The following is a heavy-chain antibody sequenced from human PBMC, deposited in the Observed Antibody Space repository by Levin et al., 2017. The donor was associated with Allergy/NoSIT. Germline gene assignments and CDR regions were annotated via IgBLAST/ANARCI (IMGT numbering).Heavy chain of an antibody. V-gene: IGHV4-39*01. CDR2: VYYSGST. CDR3: ASSYSGSLAVDY. D-gene: IGHD6-13*01. J-gene: IGHJ4*02. CDR1: GGSITSSSYY. Sequence: SETLSLTCSVSGGSITSSSYYWGWIRQPPGKGLEWIGSVYYSGSTYYNPSLKSRVTISVDTSKNQFSLKLRSVTAADTAVYYCASSYSGSLAVDYWGQGTLVTVST.